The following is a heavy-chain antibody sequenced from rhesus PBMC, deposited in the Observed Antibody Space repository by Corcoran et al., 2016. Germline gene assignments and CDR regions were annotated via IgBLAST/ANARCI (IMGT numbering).Heavy chain of an antibody. CDR3: ARADYGSSYAGGY. V-gene: IGHV4-80*01. CDR2: INGNRGST. D-gene: IGHD4-29*01. CDR1: GGSFSSYW. Sequence: QVQLQESGPGLVKPSETLSLTCAVSGGSFSSYWWSWIRQPPGKGLEWIGEINGNRGSTNDNPSLKRRVNMSKDASKNQFSLKLTSGTAADTAVYYCARADYGSSYAGGYWGQGVLVTVSS. J-gene: IGHJ4*01.